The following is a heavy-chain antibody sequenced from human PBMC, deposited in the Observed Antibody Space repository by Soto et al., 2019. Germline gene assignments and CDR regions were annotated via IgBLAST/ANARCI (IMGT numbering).Heavy chain of an antibody. V-gene: IGHV1-18*01. CDR3: ARVRQLVGYCYYYMDV. Sequence: QVQLLQSGAEVKKPGASVKVSCKASGYTFTNYGITWVRQAPGQGLEWMGWISAYNGNTHYTQRLQGRVTMTTDTSTSTAYMELGGLRSDHTAGYCCARVRQLVGYCYYYMDVWGNGTTVTVSS. CDR1: GYTFTNYG. CDR2: ISAYNGNT. J-gene: IGHJ6*03. D-gene: IGHD6-6*01.